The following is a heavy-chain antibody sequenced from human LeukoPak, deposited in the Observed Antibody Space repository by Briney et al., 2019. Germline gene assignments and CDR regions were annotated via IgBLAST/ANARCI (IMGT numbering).Heavy chain of an antibody. CDR2: INHSGST. CDR3: ASSRAGTWSYFDY. D-gene: IGHD3-10*01. CDR1: GGSFSSYY. V-gene: IGHV4-34*01. Sequence: SEALSLTCAVYGGSFSSYYWRWIRRPPGKGGGWRGEINHSGSTNYNPSLTSRVTISVDTSKNQFSLKLSSVTAADTAVYYCASSRAGTWSYFDYWGQGTLVTVS. J-gene: IGHJ4*02.